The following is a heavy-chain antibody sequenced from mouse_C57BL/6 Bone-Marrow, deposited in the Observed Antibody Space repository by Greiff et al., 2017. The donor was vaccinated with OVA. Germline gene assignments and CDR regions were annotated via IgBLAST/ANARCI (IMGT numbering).Heavy chain of an antibody. V-gene: IGHV1-72*01. J-gene: IGHJ3*01. Sequence: QVQLQQPGAELVKPGASVKLSCKASGYTFTSYWMHWVKQRPGRGLEWIGRIDPNSGGTKYTEKFKSKATLTVDKPSSTAYMQLSSLTSEVSAVYLCARWDDGSSSSWGQGTLVTVSA. CDR2: IDPNSGGT. CDR1: GYTFTSYW. CDR3: ARWDDGSSSS. D-gene: IGHD1-1*01.